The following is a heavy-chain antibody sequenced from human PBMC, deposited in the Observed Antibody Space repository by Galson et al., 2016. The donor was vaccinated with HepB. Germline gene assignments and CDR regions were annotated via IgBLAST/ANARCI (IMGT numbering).Heavy chain of an antibody. CDR3: ARSGLQLVYYYGMDV. J-gene: IGHJ6*02. CDR1: GFTFSSYA. D-gene: IGHD5-24*01. Sequence: SLRLSCAASGFTFSSYAMHWVRQAPGKGLEWVAVISYDGSNKYYADSVKGRFTMSRDNPKNTLYLQMNSLRAEDTAVYYCARSGLQLVYYYGMDVWGQGTTVTVSS. V-gene: IGHV3-30-3*01. CDR2: ISYDGSNK.